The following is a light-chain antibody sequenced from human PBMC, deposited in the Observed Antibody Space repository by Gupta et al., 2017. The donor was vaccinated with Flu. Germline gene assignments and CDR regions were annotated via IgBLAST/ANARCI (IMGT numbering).Light chain of an antibody. CDR2: AAS. CDR3: QQSDGTPST. V-gene: IGKV1-39*01. J-gene: IGKJ1*01. CDR1: QSISKY. Sequence: DIQMTQSPSSLSASVGDRVTITCRASQSISKYLNWYQQKPGKAPKLLISAASSLQSGVPSRFSGTGSGTDFTLTISMLHPEDFTTYSCQQSDGTPSTFGQGTKLEIK.